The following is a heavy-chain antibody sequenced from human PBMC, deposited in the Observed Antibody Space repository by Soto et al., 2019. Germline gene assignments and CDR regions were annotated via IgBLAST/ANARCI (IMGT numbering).Heavy chain of an antibody. D-gene: IGHD2-2*01. Sequence: GSLRLSCAASGFSFTNYAMHWVRQTSGKGLEWVSSMSGSGGGTYYADSVKGRFTISRDNSKNTLFLQMNSLRAEDTALYYCAGAYCSGTTCYGLYGMDVWGQGTTVTVSS. CDR1: GFSFTNYA. J-gene: IGHJ6*02. V-gene: IGHV3-23*01. CDR2: MSGSGGGT. CDR3: AGAYCSGTTCYGLYGMDV.